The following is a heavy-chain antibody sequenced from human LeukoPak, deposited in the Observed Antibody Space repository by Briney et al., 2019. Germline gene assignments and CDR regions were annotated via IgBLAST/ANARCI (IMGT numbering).Heavy chain of an antibody. V-gene: IGHV3-21*01. CDR1: GFTFSSYS. D-gene: IGHD3-9*01. CDR3: ARDQSPYYDILTGYYSGPNFDY. Sequence: PGGSLRLSCAASGFTFSSYSTNWVRQAPGKGLEWVSSISSSSSYIYYADSVKGRFTISRDNAKNSLYLQMNSLRAEDTAVYYCARDQSPYYDILTGYYSGPNFDYWGQGTLVTVSS. J-gene: IGHJ4*02. CDR2: ISSSSSYI.